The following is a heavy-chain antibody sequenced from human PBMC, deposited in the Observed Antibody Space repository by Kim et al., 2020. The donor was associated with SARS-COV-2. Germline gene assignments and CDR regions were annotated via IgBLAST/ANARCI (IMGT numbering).Heavy chain of an antibody. CDR1: GDSVSSNSAT. Sequence: SQTLSLTCAISGDSVSSNSATWNWIRQSPSIGLEWLGRTYYRSKWYNDYAVSVKSRITINPDTSKNQFSLHLNSVTPEDTAVYYCARRVPVSGPSWFDPWGEGTLVTVSS. CDR3: ARRVPVSGPSWFDP. CDR2: TYYRSKWYN. J-gene: IGHJ5*02. V-gene: IGHV6-1*01. D-gene: IGHD2-15*01.